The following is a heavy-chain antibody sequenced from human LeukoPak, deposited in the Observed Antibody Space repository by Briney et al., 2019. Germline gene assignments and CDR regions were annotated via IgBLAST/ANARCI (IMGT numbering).Heavy chain of an antibody. CDR2: ISSSGSTI. V-gene: IGHV3-11*04. CDR3: ATDQRLHYFDY. J-gene: IGHJ4*02. D-gene: IGHD3-16*01. Sequence: GGSLRLSCAASGFTFSDYYMSWIRQAPGKGLEWVSYISSSGSTIYYADSVKGRFTISRDNAKNSLYLQMNSLRAEDTAVYYCATDQRLHYFDYWGQGALVTVSS. CDR1: GFTFSDYY.